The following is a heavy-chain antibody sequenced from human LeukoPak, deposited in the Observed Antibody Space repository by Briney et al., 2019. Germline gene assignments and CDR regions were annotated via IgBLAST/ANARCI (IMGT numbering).Heavy chain of an antibody. Sequence: PGGSLRLSCAASGLTVTSNYMSWVRQAPGKGLEWVSVIYSGGSTYYADSVQGRFSISRDNSKNTPYLQMNNLRAEDTAVYYCARVAFRSSSYISGIDYWGQGTLVTVSS. CDR1: GLTVTSNY. V-gene: IGHV3-53*01. CDR2: IYSGGST. J-gene: IGHJ4*02. CDR3: ARVAFRSSSYISGIDY. D-gene: IGHD1-20*01.